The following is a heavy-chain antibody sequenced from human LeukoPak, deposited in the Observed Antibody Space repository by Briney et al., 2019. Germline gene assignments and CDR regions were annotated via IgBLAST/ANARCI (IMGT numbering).Heavy chain of an antibody. D-gene: IGHD1-26*01. CDR3: ARETTRREIDY. Sequence: SETLSLTCTVSGGSISSYYWSWIRQPPGKGLEWIGYIYHSGSTYYNPSLKSRVTISVDRSKNQFSLKLSSVTAADTAVYYCARETTRREIDYWGQGTLVTVSS. CDR1: GGSISSYY. V-gene: IGHV4-59*12. J-gene: IGHJ4*02. CDR2: IYHSGST.